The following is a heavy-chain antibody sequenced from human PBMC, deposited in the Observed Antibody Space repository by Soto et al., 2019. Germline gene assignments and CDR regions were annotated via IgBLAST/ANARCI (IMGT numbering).Heavy chain of an antibody. D-gene: IGHD3-10*01. Sequence: GESLRLSCAASGFTFISYGMHWVLQAPCKGLEWVAVIWYDGSNKYYADSVKGRFTISRDNSENTLYLQMNSLRAEDTAVYYCAAQDYGSGSIRPIDDWGQGTRVNVAS. J-gene: IGHJ4*02. CDR1: GFTFISYG. V-gene: IGHV3-33*01. CDR3: AAQDYGSGSIRPIDD. CDR2: IWYDGSNK.